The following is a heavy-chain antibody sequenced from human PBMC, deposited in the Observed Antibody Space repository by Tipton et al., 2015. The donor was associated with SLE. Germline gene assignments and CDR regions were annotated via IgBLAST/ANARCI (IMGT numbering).Heavy chain of an antibody. CDR2: IWYDGSNT. D-gene: IGHD2-21*01. Sequence: SLRLSCAASGFTFSAYGMHWVRQAPGKGLEWMAVIWYDGSNTYYGDSVKGRFTISRDNAKNSLHLQMNSLRAEDTAVYYRARSDYGADYNFNWFDPWGHGTLVTVSS. CDR1: GFTFSAYG. J-gene: IGHJ5*02. CDR3: ARSDYGADYNFNWFDP. V-gene: IGHV3-33*03.